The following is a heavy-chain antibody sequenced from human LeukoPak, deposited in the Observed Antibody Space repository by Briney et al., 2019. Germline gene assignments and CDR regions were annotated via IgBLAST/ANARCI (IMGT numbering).Heavy chain of an antibody. Sequence: ASVKVSCKASGYTFTSYDINWVRQATGQGLEWMGWMNPNSGNTGYAQKFQGRVTMTRNTSISTAYMELSSLRSEDTAVYYCARSSSWYEGSDPWGQGTLVTVSS. D-gene: IGHD6-13*01. CDR1: GYTFTSYD. J-gene: IGHJ5*02. CDR3: ARSSSWYEGSDP. CDR2: MNPNSGNT. V-gene: IGHV1-8*01.